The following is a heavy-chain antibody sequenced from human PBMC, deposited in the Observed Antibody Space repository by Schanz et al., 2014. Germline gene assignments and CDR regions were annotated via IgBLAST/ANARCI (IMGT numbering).Heavy chain of an antibody. J-gene: IGHJ4*01. V-gene: IGHV3-33*01. CDR3: AREQIMAAAGLVDY. CDR2: MSYDGSIK. Sequence: QAQLMESGGGVVQFGRSLRLSCVASGFTFSSYGMHWVRQAPGKGLEWVAAMSYDGSIKYYGDSVKGRFTISRDNSKNTLYLQMNSLRAEDTAVYYCAREQIMAAAGLVDYWGHGTLVTVSS. D-gene: IGHD6-13*01. CDR1: GFTFSSYG.